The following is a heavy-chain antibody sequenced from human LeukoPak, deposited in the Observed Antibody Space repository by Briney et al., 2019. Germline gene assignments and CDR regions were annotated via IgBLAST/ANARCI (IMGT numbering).Heavy chain of an antibody. CDR3: ARDGGYSSSWYWFDP. D-gene: IGHD6-13*01. CDR1: GYTFTSYY. CDR2: INPNSGGT. Sequence: ASVKVSCKASGYTFTSYYMHWVRQAPGQGLEWMGWINPNSGGTNYAQKFQGRVTMTRDTSISTAYMELSRLRSDGTAVYYCARDGGYSSSWYWFDPWGQGTLVTVSS. V-gene: IGHV1-2*02. J-gene: IGHJ5*02.